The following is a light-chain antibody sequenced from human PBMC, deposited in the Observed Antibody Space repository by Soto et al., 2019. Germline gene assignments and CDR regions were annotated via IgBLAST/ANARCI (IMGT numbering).Light chain of an antibody. CDR2: AAS. J-gene: IGKJ3*01. Sequence: DIQMTQSPSSLSASVGDRVTITCRASQTIRTYLNWYQQRPGKAPKLLIYAASTLQSGVPSRFSCSGSGTDFTLTISSLQPEDSATYYCQQSYGIPFTFGPGTKVDIK. CDR1: QTIRTY. V-gene: IGKV1-39*01. CDR3: QQSYGIPFT.